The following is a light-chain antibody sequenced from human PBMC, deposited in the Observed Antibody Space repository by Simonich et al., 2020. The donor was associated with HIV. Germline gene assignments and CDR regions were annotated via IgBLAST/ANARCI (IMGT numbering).Light chain of an antibody. J-gene: IGKJ2*02. CDR3: QQYHSYSRT. V-gene: IGKV3-15*01. Sequence: EIVMTQSPATLSVSPGERATLSCRASQSVSSNLAWYQQKPGQAPRLLIYGASTRATGIPARFSGSGSGTEFTLTINSLQPDDFATYYCQQYHSYSRTFGQGTKLEIK. CDR2: GAS. CDR1: QSVSSN.